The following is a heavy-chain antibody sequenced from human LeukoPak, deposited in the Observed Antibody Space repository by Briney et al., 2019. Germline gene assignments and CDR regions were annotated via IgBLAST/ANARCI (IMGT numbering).Heavy chain of an antibody. D-gene: IGHD1-14*01. J-gene: IGHJ4*02. CDR3: ARVAEGFFDY. CDR1: GFTFSCYS. V-gene: IGHV3-64*01. Sequence: GGSLRLSCAASGFTFSCYSMHWVRQAPGKGLEYVSAISANGDNTYYANSVKGRFTISRDNSKDRLYLQMGSLRPEDMAVYYCARVAEGFFDYWGQGTLVTVSS. CDR2: ISANGDNT.